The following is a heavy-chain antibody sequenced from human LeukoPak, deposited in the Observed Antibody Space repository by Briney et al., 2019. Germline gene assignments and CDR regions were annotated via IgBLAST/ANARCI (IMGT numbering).Heavy chain of an antibody. CDR2: IRSKANSYAT. J-gene: IGHJ4*02. CDR3: TRLITTEMATIDY. D-gene: IGHD5-24*01. Sequence: PGGSLRLSCAASGFAFSGSAMHWVRQASGKGLEWVGRIRSKANSYATAYAASVKGRFTISRDDSKNTAYLQMNSLKTEDTAVYYCTRLITTEMATIDYWGQGTLVTVSS. CDR1: GFAFSGSA. V-gene: IGHV3-73*01.